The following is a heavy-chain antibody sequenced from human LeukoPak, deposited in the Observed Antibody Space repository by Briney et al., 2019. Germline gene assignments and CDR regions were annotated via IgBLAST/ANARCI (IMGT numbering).Heavy chain of an antibody. CDR1: GFAFSYYS. V-gene: IGHV3-21*04. J-gene: IGHJ4*02. CDR3: AKGEGWAGYRALYFDY. CDR2: ISGNSRSI. Sequence: PGGSLRLSCAASGFAFSYYSMNWVRQAPGKGLEWISSISGNSRSIFYADSVKGRFTISRDNAENSLYLQMNSLRAEDTAVYYCAKGEGWAGYRALYFDYWGQGTLVTVSS. D-gene: IGHD2-2*02.